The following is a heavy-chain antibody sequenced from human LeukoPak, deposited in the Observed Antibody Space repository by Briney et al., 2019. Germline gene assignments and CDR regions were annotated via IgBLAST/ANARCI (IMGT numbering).Heavy chain of an antibody. CDR2: IIPILNVP. CDR1: GGTFSDYS. CDR3: ARDRPRARYFDY. Sequence: EASVKVSCKASGGTFSDYSISWVRQAPGQGLEWMGRIIPILNVPNYAQKFEGRVTITADKSTSTAYMELSSLKSEDTAVYFCARDRPRARYFDYWGQGTLVTVSS. V-gene: IGHV1-69*04. J-gene: IGHJ4*02. D-gene: IGHD2-15*01.